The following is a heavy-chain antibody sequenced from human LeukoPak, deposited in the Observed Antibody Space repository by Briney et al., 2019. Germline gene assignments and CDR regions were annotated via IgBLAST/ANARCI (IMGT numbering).Heavy chain of an antibody. CDR1: GYSFTSNW. J-gene: IGHJ3*02. Sequence: PGASLKISCKGSGYSFTSNWIGWVRQMPGKGLEWMGIIYPGDSDTRYSPPSQGQVTVSADKSISTAYLQWSSLKASDTAMYYCARQYCSSTSCYLHAFHIWGQGTMVTVSS. D-gene: IGHD2-2*01. CDR2: IYPGDSDT. V-gene: IGHV5-51*01. CDR3: ARQYCSSTSCYLHAFHI.